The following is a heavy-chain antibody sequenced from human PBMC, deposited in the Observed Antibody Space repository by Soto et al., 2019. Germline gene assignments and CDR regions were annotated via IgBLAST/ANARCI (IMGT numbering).Heavy chain of an antibody. V-gene: IGHV4-59*01. J-gene: IGHJ3*02. Sequence: SETLSLTCTVSGGSISSYYWSWIRQPPGKGLEWIGYIYYSGSTNYNPSLKSRVTISVDTSKNQFSLKLSSVTAADTAVYYCARDPNHAFDIWGQGTMVTVSS. CDR2: IYYSGST. CDR3: ARDPNHAFDI. CDR1: GGSISSYY.